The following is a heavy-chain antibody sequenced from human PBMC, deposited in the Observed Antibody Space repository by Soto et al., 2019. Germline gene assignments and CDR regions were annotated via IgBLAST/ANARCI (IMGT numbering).Heavy chain of an antibody. J-gene: IGHJ6*02. CDR2: IIPIFGTA. CDR3: ARPHCSSTSCFPETYYYYYGMDV. D-gene: IGHD2-2*01. CDR1: GGTFSSYA. V-gene: IGHV1-69*13. Sequence: SVKVSCKASGGTFSSYAISWVRQAPGQGLEWMGGIIPIFGTANYAQKFQGRVAITADESTSTAYMELSSLRSEDTAVYYCARPHCSSTSCFPETYYYYYGMDVWGQGTTVTVSS.